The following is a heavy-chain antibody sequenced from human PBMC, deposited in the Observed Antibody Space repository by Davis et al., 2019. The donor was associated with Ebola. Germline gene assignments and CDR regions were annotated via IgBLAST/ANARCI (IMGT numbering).Heavy chain of an antibody. V-gene: IGHV1-2*02. CDR2: INPNSGGT. CDR1: GYTFTGYY. Sequence: AASVKVSCKASGYTFTGYYMHWVRQAPGQGLEWMGWINPNSGGTNYAQKFQGRLTMTRDTSISTAYMELSRLRSDDTALYYCAKSSAWPLRYYYYGMDVWGQGTTVTVSS. CDR3: AKSSAWPLRYYYYGMDV. D-gene: IGHD6-19*01. J-gene: IGHJ6*02.